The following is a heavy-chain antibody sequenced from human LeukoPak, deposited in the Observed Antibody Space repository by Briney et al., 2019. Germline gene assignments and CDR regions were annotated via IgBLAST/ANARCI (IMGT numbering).Heavy chain of an antibody. Sequence: PSETLSLTCTVSGGSISSSSYYWSWIRQPPGKGLEWIGEINHSGSTNYNPSLKSRVTISVDTSKNQFSLKLSSVTAADTAVYYCAREPTMVRVRFDPWGQGTLVTVSS. CDR1: GGSISSSSYY. J-gene: IGHJ5*02. V-gene: IGHV4-39*07. D-gene: IGHD3-10*01. CDR2: INHSGST. CDR3: AREPTMVRVRFDP.